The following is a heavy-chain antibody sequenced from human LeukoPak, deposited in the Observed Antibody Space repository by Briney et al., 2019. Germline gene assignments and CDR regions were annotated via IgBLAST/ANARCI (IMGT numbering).Heavy chain of an antibody. J-gene: IGHJ4*02. Sequence: SETLSLTCAVYGDSFSGYYWAWMRQPPGKGLEWIGEINHSGSTYYNPSLTSRVTISVDTSKNQFSLKVSSVTAADTAVYYCAKAVAAVSLDSWGQGTLVTVSS. D-gene: IGHD4-23*01. V-gene: IGHV4-34*01. CDR1: GDSFSGYY. CDR2: INHSGST. CDR3: AKAVAAVSLDS.